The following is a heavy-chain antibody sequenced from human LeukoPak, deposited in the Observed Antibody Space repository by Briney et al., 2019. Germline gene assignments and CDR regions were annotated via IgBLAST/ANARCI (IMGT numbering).Heavy chain of an antibody. CDR3: ARGRSGTHLLAEFDY. Sequence: ASVKVSCKASGYTFTRYDIHWVRQAKGRALEWMGWINPNSGSTGYSQKFRGRVTFTTDTSISAAYLELSSLKSEDTALYYCARGRSGTHLLAEFDYWGQGTLVIASS. D-gene: IGHD1-26*01. J-gene: IGHJ4*02. CDR2: INPNSGST. CDR1: GYTFTRYD. V-gene: IGHV1-8*03.